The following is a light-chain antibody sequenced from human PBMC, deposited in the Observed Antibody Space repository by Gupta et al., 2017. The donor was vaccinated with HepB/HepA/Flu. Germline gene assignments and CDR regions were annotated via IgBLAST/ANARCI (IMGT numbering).Light chain of an antibody. CDR1: SFNVGRDN. J-gene: IGLJ1*01. CDR2: NDD. CDR3: ASWDNSLSDYV. Sequence: PVLTQPPSAPGTPGQRATISCSGSSFNVGRDNVYWYQQPPGTAPKLLIYNDDQRPSGVPDRFSGSKSGSSASLAISGLRSEDEADYYCASWDNSLSDYVFGAGTWVTVL. V-gene: IGLV1-47*02.